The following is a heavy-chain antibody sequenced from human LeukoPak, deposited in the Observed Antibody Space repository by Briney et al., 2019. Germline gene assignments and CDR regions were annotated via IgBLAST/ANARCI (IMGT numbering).Heavy chain of an antibody. CDR3: ARVIAAAGTLVYYGMDV. Sequence: SETLSLTCTVSGGSISSYYWSWIRQPPGKGLEWIGYIYYSGSTNYNPSLKSRVTISVDTSKNQFSLKLSSVTAADTAVYYCARVIAAAGTLVYYGMDVWGQGTTVTVSS. V-gene: IGHV4-59*01. CDR2: IYYSGST. CDR1: GGSISSYY. D-gene: IGHD6-13*01. J-gene: IGHJ6*02.